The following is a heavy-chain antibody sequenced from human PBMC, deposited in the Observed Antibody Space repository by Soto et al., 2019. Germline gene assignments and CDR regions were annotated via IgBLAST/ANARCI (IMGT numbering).Heavy chain of an antibody. D-gene: IGHD3-10*01. Sequence: SDTLSLTFTVSGGSISSVDYYWSWIRQPPGKGVEVIGYIYYSGSTYYNPSLKSRVTISVDTSKNQFSLKLSSVTAADTAVYYCASYIYYYGSGSHIGAFDXWGQGTLVTVSX. CDR1: GGSISSVDYY. J-gene: IGHJ4*02. CDR3: ASYIYYYGSGSHIGAFDX. CDR2: IYYSGST. V-gene: IGHV4-30-4*02.